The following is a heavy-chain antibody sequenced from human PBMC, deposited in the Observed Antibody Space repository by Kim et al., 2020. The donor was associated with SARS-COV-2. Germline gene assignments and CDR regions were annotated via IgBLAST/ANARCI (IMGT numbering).Heavy chain of an antibody. D-gene: IGHD5-18*01. CDR3: ARLSSGYSNYYYGMDV. Sequence: GESLKISCKGSGYSFTSYWIAWVRQMPGKGLEWMGIIYPGDSDTRYSPSFQGQVTISADKSISTAYLQWSSLKASDTAMYYCARLSSGYSNYYYGMDVWGQGTTVTVSS. CDR2: IYPGDSDT. CDR1: GYSFTSYW. J-gene: IGHJ6*02. V-gene: IGHV5-51*01.